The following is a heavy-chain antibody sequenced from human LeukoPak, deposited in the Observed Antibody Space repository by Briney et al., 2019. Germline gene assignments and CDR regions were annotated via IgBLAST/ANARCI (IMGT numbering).Heavy chain of an antibody. CDR3: AKDGFDTGVVVAARTFDY. Sequence: TGGSLRLSCAAPGFTFSSYWMSWVRQAPGKGLEWVANIKEDGSEKYYVDSVKGRFTISRDNSKNTLYLQINSLRAEDTAVYYCAKDGFDTGVVVAARTFDYWGQGTLVTVSS. CDR2: IKEDGSEK. V-gene: IGHV3-7*05. D-gene: IGHD2-15*01. CDR1: GFTFSSYW. J-gene: IGHJ4*02.